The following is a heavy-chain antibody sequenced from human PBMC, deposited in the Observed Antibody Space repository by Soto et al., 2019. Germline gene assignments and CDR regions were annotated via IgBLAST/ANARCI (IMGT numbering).Heavy chain of an antibody. J-gene: IGHJ4*02. CDR1: GYTFTSYG. V-gene: IGHV1-18*01. CDR2: IIAYNGNT. CDR3: ARFLGYDYVWGSYRYTGYDY. D-gene: IGHD3-16*02. Sequence: QVQLVQSGAEVKKPGASVKVSCKASGYTFTSYGISWVRQAPGQGLEWMGWIIAYNGNTNYAQKLQGRVTMTTDTSTSTAYMELRSLRSDDTAMYYCARFLGYDYVWGSYRYTGYDYWGQGTLVTVSS.